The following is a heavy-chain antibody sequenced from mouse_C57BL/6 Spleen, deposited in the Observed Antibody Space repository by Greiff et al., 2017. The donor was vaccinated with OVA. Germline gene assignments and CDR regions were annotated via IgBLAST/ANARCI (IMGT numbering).Heavy chain of an antibody. Sequence: QVQLQQPGAELVRPGSSVKLSCKASGYTFTSYWMHWVKQRPIQGLEWIGNIDPSDSETHYNQKFKDKATLTVDKSSSTAYMQLSSLTSEDSAVYYCARSGGCYDYDDWYFDVWGTGTTVTVSS. CDR2: IDPSDSET. CDR3: ARSGGCYDYDDWYFDV. V-gene: IGHV1-52*01. D-gene: IGHD2-4*01. J-gene: IGHJ1*03. CDR1: GYTFTSYW.